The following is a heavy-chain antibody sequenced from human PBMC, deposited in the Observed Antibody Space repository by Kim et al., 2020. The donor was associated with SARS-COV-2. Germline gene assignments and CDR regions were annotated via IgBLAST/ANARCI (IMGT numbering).Heavy chain of an antibody. CDR2: SK. CDR3: AKIIRGAADY. D-gene: IGHD3-10*01. J-gene: IGHJ4*02. Sequence: SKNNADYGKGRFTIARDNAKNTLYLKMNSLRAEDTAVYYCAKIIRGAADYWGQGTLVTVSS. V-gene: IGHV3-23*01.